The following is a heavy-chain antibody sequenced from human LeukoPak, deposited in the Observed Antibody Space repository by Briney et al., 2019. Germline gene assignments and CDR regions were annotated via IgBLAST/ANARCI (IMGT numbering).Heavy chain of an antibody. J-gene: IGHJ6*03. V-gene: IGHV1-69*05. CDR2: IIPIFGTA. CDR1: GGTFSSYA. Sequence: GSSEKVSCKASGGTFSSYAISWVRQAPGQGLEWMGGIIPIFGTANYAQKFQGRVTITTDESTSTAYMELSSLRSEDTAVYYCARGGGNYYYYYMDVWGKGTTVTVSS. CDR3: ARGGGNYYYYYMDV. D-gene: IGHD3-16*01.